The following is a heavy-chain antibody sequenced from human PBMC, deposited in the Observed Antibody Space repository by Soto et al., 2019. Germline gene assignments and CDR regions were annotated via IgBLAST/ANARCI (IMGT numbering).Heavy chain of an antibody. CDR1: GFTFSSYD. Sequence: EVQLLESGGGLVQPGGSLRLSCAASGFTFSSYDMSWVREAPGKGLEWVSGISGSGDSTYYADSVKGRFTISRDNSKNTLYLQMNSLRAEDTAVNYCAKGVPGIAVAGTVYFQYWGQVTLVTVSS. V-gene: IGHV3-23*01. CDR3: AKGVPGIAVAGTVYFQY. D-gene: IGHD6-13*01. J-gene: IGHJ1*01. CDR2: ISGSGDST.